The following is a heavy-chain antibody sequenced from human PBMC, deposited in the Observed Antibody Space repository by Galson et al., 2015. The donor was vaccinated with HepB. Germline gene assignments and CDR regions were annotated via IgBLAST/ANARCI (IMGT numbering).Heavy chain of an antibody. Sequence: SLRLSCAASGFTFDDYAMHWVRQAPGKGLEWVSGISWNSGSIGYADSVKGRFTISRDNAKNSLYLQMNSLRAEDTALYYCAKLGSDYYDSSGYPNSDYWGQGTLVTVSS. CDR3: AKLGSDYYDSSGYPNSDY. D-gene: IGHD3-22*01. CDR1: GFTFDDYA. V-gene: IGHV3-9*01. J-gene: IGHJ4*02. CDR2: ISWNSGSI.